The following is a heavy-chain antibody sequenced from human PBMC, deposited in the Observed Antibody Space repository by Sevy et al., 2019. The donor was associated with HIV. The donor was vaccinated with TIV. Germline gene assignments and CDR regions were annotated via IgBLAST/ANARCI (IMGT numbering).Heavy chain of an antibody. J-gene: IGHJ4*02. CDR1: GYTFTGYY. V-gene: IGHV1-2*02. CDR3: ARVGRSSGWYHFDY. Sequence: ASVKVSCKASGYTFTGYYMHWVRQAPGQGLEWMGWINPNSGGTNYAQKFQDRVTMTRDTSISTAYMELSRLRSDDTAVYYCARVGRSSGWYHFDYRGQGTLVTVSS. D-gene: IGHD6-19*01. CDR2: INPNSGGT.